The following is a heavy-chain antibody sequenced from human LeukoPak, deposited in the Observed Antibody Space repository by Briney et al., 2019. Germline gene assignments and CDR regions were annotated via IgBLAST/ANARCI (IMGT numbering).Heavy chain of an antibody. J-gene: IGHJ4*02. V-gene: IGHV4-38-2*02. CDR1: SYSISSGYY. Sequence: NPSETLSLTCTVSSYSISSGYYWGWLRQPPGKGLERIGSIYHSGSTYYNPSLKSRVTISVDTSKNQFSLKLSSVTAADTAVYYCARDSLTTTVTTFDYWGQGTLVTVSS. D-gene: IGHD4-11*01. CDR2: IYHSGST. CDR3: ARDSLTTTVTTFDY.